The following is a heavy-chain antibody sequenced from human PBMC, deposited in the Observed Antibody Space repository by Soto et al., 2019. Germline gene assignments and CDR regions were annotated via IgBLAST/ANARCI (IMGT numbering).Heavy chain of an antibody. Sequence: GGSLSLSCSASGFTFSSYAMHWVRQAPGKGLEYVSAISSNGGSTYYADSVKGRFTISRDNSKNTLYLQMSSLRAEDTAVYYCPGAEGLGDPYNWFDPWGQGTLVTVSS. CDR1: GFTFSSYA. D-gene: IGHD3-10*01. CDR2: ISSNGGST. V-gene: IGHV3-64D*08. CDR3: PGAEGLGDPYNWFDP. J-gene: IGHJ5*02.